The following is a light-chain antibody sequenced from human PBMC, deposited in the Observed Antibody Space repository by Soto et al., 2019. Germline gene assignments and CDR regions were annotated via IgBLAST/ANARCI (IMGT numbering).Light chain of an antibody. CDR2: KAS. CDR3: QQYNSYPYT. J-gene: IGKJ2*01. Sequence: DIQMTQSPSSLSASVGDRVTITCQASHDITNFLNWYQQKPGKAPNLLIYKASSLETGVPSRFSGSGSGTDFTLTISSLQPDDFATYYCQQYNSYPYTFGQGTKLEIK. CDR1: HDITNF. V-gene: IGKV1-5*03.